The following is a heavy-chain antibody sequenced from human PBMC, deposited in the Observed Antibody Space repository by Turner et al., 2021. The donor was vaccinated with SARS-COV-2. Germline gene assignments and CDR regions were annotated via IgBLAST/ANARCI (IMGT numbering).Heavy chain of an antibody. D-gene: IGHD2-21*01. CDR2: IYTSGST. CDR1: GVCISSYY. CDR3: AREVIALPHNWFDP. Sequence: QVQLQESGAGLVKPSETLFLACTVSGVCISSYYWRWIRQPAGKGLEWIGSIYTSGSTNYDPSLKSRVTMSVDTSKNQFSLKLSSVTAADTAVYYCAREVIALPHNWFDPWGQGTLVTVSS. J-gene: IGHJ5*02. V-gene: IGHV4-4*07.